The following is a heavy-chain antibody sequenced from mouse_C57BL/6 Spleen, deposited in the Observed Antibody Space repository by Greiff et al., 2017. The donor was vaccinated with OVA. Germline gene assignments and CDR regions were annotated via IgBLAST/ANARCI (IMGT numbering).Heavy chain of an antibody. CDR1: GYSFTGYY. J-gene: IGHJ2*01. D-gene: IGHD2-12*01. CDR3: ARNSEKDLFYY. Sequence: DVQLQESGPELVKPGASVKISCKASGYSFTGYYMNWVKQSPEKSLEWIGEINPSTGGTTYNQKFKAKATLTVDKSSSTAYMQLKSLTSEDSAVYYCARNSEKDLFYYWGQGTTLTVSS. CDR2: INPSTGGT. V-gene: IGHV1-42*01.